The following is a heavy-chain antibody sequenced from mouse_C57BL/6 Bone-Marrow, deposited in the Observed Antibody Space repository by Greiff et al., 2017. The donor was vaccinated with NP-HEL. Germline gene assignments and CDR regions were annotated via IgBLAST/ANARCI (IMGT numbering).Heavy chain of an antibody. V-gene: IGHV5-17*01. CDR1: GFTFSDYG. CDR3: GRRGKLLRLFAY. D-gene: IGHD1-1*01. J-gene: IGHJ3*01. Sequence: EVMLVESGGGLVKPGGSLKLSCAASGFTFSDYGMHWVRQAPEKGLEWVAYISTGSSTINYADKVKGRFTFPRDNANNTLFLQRTRLRFEDTAMYYCGRRGKLLRLFAYWGQGTLVTVSA. CDR2: ISTGSSTI.